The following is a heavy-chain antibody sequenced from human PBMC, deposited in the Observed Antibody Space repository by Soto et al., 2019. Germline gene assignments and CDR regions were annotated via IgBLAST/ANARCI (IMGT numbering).Heavy chain of an antibody. Sequence: PGGSLRLSCAASGFTFSSYSMNWVRQAPGKGLEWVSSISSSSSYIYYADSVKGRFTISRDNAKNSLYLQMNSLRAEDTAVYYYARSRVLYDSSGSRAFDIWGQGTMVTVSS. D-gene: IGHD3-22*01. CDR2: ISSSSSYI. CDR1: GFTFSSYS. CDR3: ARSRVLYDSSGSRAFDI. V-gene: IGHV3-21*01. J-gene: IGHJ3*02.